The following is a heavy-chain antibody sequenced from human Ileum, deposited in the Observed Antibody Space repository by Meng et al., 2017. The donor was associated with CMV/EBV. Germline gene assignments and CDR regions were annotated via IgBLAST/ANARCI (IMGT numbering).Heavy chain of an antibody. Sequence: SLKLSCADSGLTFSTYAMTWVRLSPGTGLEWVSTIGASGGTKYYADSVKGRFTVSRDNSNSMLYLHMTSLRAEDTAVYYCAKHPELYWGQGTLVTVSS. CDR2: IGASGGTK. CDR1: GLTFSTYA. CDR3: AKHPELY. V-gene: IGHV3-23*01. D-gene: IGHD3-10*01. J-gene: IGHJ4*02.